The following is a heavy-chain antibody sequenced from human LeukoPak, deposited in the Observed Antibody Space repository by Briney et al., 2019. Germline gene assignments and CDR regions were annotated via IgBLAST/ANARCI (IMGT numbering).Heavy chain of an antibody. V-gene: IGHV3-30*03. D-gene: IGHD6-13*01. CDR2: ISYDGSNK. Sequence: GRSLRLSCAASGFTFSSYGMHWVRQAPGKGLEWVAVISYDGSNKYYADSVKGRFTISRDNSKNTLYLQMNSLRAEDTAVYYCARDHGQQLAFNYYYGMDVWGQGTTVTVSS. CDR1: GFTFSSYG. CDR3: ARDHGQQLAFNYYYGMDV. J-gene: IGHJ6*02.